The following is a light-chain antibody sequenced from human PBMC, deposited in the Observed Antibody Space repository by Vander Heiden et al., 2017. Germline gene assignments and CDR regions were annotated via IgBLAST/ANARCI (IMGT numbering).Light chain of an antibody. CDR3: QQYDNRRHM. CDR2: DAS. J-gene: IGKJ4*02. Sequence: DIQMPLSLSSLSASVGHRATSTCQASQDSSNYLNWYQQKPGKAPKLLIYDASSLETGVPSRFSGSGSGTDFTFTISSLQPEDIATYYCQQYDNRRHMFGEGTKVEIK. V-gene: IGKV1-33*01. CDR1: QDSSNY.